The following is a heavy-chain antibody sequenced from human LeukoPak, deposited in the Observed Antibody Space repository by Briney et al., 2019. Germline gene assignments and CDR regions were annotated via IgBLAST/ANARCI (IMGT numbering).Heavy chain of an antibody. J-gene: IGHJ4*02. CDR1: GYTFTSYG. CDR2: INPNINGT. V-gene: IGHV1-2*02. Sequence: ASVKVSCKASGYTFTSYGISWVRQAPGQGLEWMRWINPNINGTNYAQKFQGRVTMTGDRSISTAYMELSRLRSDDTAVYYCARERTPGSGYGVDYWGQGTVVTVSS. D-gene: IGHD6-25*01. CDR3: ARERTPGSGYGVDY.